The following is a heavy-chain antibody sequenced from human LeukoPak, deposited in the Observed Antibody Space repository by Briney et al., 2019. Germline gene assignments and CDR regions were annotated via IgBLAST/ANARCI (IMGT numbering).Heavy chain of an antibody. V-gene: IGHV3-21*01. Sequence: GSLRLSCAASGFTFSSYSMNWVRQAPGKGLEWVSSISSSSSYIYYADSVKGRFTISRDNAKNSLYLQMNSPRAEDTAVYYCARNGYCSGGSCHSSDYWGQGTLVTVSS. D-gene: IGHD2-15*01. CDR2: ISSSSSYI. J-gene: IGHJ4*02. CDR3: ARNGYCSGGSCHSSDY. CDR1: GFTFSSYS.